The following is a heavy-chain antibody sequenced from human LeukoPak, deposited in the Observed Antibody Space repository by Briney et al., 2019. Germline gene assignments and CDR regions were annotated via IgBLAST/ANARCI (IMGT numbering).Heavy chain of an antibody. D-gene: IGHD3-22*01. CDR2: INSNGGTT. CDR3: AKSRAPHGGYYDSSGYYSFGTAYYFDY. Sequence: GGSLRLSCVASGFTFSNFAMSWVRQAPGKGLEWVSVINSNGGTTYYAGSVKGRFTISRDNSKNTLYLQMNSLRAEDTAVYYCAKSRAPHGGYYDSSGYYSFGTAYYFDYWGQGTLVTVSS. CDR1: GFTFSNFA. V-gene: IGHV3-23*01. J-gene: IGHJ4*02.